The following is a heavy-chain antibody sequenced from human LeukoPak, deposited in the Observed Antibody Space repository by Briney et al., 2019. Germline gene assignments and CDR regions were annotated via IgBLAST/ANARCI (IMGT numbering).Heavy chain of an antibody. CDR3: AKYAVAGTGNWFDP. J-gene: IGHJ5*02. CDR1: RFTFSSYA. CDR2: ISGGGGTT. Sequence: GGSLRLSCEASRFTFSSYAMSWVRQAPGQGLEWVSSISGGGGTTYYADSVKGRFTISRDNSKNTLHLQMNSLRDEDTAVYYCAKYAVAGTGNWFDPWGQGTLVTVSS. D-gene: IGHD6-19*01. V-gene: IGHV3-23*01.